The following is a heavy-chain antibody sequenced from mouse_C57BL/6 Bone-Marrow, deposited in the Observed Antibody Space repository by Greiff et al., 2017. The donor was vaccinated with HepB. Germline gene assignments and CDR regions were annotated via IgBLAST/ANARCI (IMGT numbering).Heavy chain of an antibody. CDR1: GYTFTDYE. J-gene: IGHJ1*03. D-gene: IGHD3-1*01. V-gene: IGHV1-15*01. CDR3: MGAWYVDV. CDR2: IDPETGGT. Sequence: VQLQQSGAELVRPGASVTLSCKASGYTFTDYEMHWVKQTPVHGLEWIGAIDPETGGTAYNQKFKGKAILTADKSSSTAYMELRSLTSEDSAVYYCMGAWYVDVWGTGTTVTVSS.